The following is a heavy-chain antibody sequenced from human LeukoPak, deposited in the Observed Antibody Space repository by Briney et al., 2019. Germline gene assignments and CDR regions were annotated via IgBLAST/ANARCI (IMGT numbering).Heavy chain of an antibody. V-gene: IGHV1-18*01. J-gene: IGHJ4*02. CDR3: AKVTYGSGTYGAFDY. Sequence: ASVKVSCKASGYTFTSYGISWVRQAPGQGLEWMGWISAYNGNTNYAQKLQGRVTMTTDTSTSTAYMELRSLRSDDTAVYYCAKVTYGSGTYGAFDYWGQGTLVTVSS. CDR1: GYTFTSYG. CDR2: ISAYNGNT. D-gene: IGHD3-10*01.